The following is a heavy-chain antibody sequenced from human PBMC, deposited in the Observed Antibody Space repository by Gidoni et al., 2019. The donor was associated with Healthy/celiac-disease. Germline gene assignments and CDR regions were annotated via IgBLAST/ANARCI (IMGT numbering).Heavy chain of an antibody. D-gene: IGHD6-19*01. CDR2: ISGSGGRT. V-gene: IGHV3-23*01. J-gene: IGHJ4*02. CDR3: AKDALYSSGYEDY. CDR1: GFTFSSYA. Sequence: EVQLLESGGGLVQPGGSLRLSCAASGFTFSSYAMSWVCQAPGQGLEWVSAISGSGGRTYYADSVKGRFTISRDNAKNTLYLQMNSLRAEDTAVYYCAKDALYSSGYEDYWGQGTLVTVSS.